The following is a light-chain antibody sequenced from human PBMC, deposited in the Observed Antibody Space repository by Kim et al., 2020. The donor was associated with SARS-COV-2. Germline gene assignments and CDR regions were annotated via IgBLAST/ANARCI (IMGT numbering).Light chain of an antibody. J-gene: IGLJ3*02. CDR3: AAWDDSLNGPM. CDR1: TSTIGINM. CDR2: RND. Sequence: GQRVSSSCSGSTSTIGINMVNWYQHLPGTTPKLHVYRNDQRPAGVPDRFSGSTSGTSASLAISGVQSEDEAEYYCAAWDDSLNGPMFGGGTQLTVL. V-gene: IGLV1-44*01.